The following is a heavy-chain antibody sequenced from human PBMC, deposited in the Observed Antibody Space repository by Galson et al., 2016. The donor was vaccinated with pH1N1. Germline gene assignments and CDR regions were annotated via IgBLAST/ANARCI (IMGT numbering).Heavy chain of an antibody. CDR3: ARLAGSGYKSRYFDL. CDR2: IYPRDSDT. D-gene: IGHD5-12*01. CDR1: GYSFSTSW. V-gene: IGHV5-51*01. J-gene: IGHJ2*01. Sequence: QSGAEVKKPGESVKISCKGSGYSFSTSWIGWVRQMPGKGLEWMGIIYPRDSDTHYSPSFQGQVTIAADNSISTAYLQWSSLQASDTAMFFCARLAGSGYKSRYFDLWGRGTLVSVSS.